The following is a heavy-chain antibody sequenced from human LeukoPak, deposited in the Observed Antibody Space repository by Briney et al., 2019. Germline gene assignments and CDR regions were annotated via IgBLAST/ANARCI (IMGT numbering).Heavy chain of an antibody. J-gene: IGHJ4*02. V-gene: IGHV3-23*01. CDR2: ISGSGGST. Sequence: GGSLRLSCAASGFTFSSYAMSWVRQAPGKGLEWVSAISGSGGSTYYADSVKGRFTISRDNSKNTLYLQMNSLRAEDTAVYYCAKPRALAVAGLLFDYWGQGTLVTVSS. CDR3: AKPRALAVAGLLFDY. CDR1: GFTFSSYA. D-gene: IGHD6-19*01.